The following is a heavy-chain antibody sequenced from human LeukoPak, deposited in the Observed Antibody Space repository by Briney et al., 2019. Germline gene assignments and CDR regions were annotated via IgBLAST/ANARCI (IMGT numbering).Heavy chain of an antibody. CDR3: ASEGGSSWYYFDY. J-gene: IGHJ4*02. CDR2: INPNSGGT. Sequence: ASVKVSCKASGYTFTGYYMHWVRQAPGQGLEWMGWINPNSGGTNYALKFQGRVTMTRDTSISTAYMELSRLRSDDTAVYYCASEGGSSWYYFDYWGQGTLVTVSS. D-gene: IGHD6-13*01. CDR1: GYTFTGYY. V-gene: IGHV1-2*02.